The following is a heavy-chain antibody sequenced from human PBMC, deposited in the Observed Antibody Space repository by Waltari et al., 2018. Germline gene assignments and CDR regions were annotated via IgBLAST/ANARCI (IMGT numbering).Heavy chain of an antibody. V-gene: IGHV3-30*04. CDR3: AREEWEVLGFGY. J-gene: IGHJ4*02. Sequence: QVQLVESGGGVGQPVSSLRLSGAASGFTCSSFAMHWVRQAPGRGMGWVAVKSYEGSSKYEEASVKGRVPISRDSAKNTLDLQMNSLSAEDTAVYSCAREEWEVLGFGYWGQGTLVTVS. CDR2: KSYEGSSK. CDR1: GFTCSSFA. D-gene: IGHD1-26*01.